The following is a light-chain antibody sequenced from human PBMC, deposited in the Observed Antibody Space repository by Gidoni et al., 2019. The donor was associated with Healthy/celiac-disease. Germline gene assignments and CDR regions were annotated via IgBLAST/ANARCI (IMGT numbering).Light chain of an antibody. J-gene: IGKJ3*01. CDR1: QSSSSY. CDR3: QQSYSTPPFT. V-gene: IGKV1-39*01. Sequence: DIQMTQSPSSLSASVGDRVTITCRASQSSSSYLNWYQQKPGKAPKLLIYAASSLQSGVPSRFSGSGSGTDFTLTISSLQPEDFATYYCQQSYSTPPFTFGPGTKVEIK. CDR2: AAS.